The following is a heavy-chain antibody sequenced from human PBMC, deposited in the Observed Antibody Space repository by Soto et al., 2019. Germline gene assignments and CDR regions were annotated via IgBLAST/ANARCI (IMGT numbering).Heavy chain of an antibody. D-gene: IGHD6-19*01. CDR1: GFTFSSYA. V-gene: IGHV3-23*01. J-gene: IGHJ3*02. CDR3: ASPFEIAVAELAFDI. CDR2: ISGSGGST. Sequence: PGGSLRLSCAASGFTFSSYAMSWVRQAPGKGLEWVSAISGSGGSTYYADSVKGRFTISRDNSKNTLYLQMNSLRAEDTAVYYCASPFEIAVAELAFDIWGQGTMVTVSS.